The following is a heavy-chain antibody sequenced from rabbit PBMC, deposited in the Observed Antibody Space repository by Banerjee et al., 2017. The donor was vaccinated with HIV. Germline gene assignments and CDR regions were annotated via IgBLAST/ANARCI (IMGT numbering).Heavy chain of an antibody. CDR3: ARGLRDAGYGCAL. V-gene: IGHV1S45*01. J-gene: IGHJ4*01. Sequence: QEQLEESGGDLVKPGASLTLTCTASGFDLSSYVYMCWVRQAPGKGLEWIACIHAGSSGTTWYASWAKGRFTISKTSSTTVTLQMTSLTAADTATYFCARGLRDAGYGCALWGQGTLVTVS. CDR1: GFDLSSYVY. CDR2: IHAGSSGTT. D-gene: IGHD6-1*01.